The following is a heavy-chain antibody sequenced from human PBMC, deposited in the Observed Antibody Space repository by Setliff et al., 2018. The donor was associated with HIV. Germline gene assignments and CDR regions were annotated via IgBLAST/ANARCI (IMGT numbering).Heavy chain of an antibody. J-gene: IGHJ6*02. D-gene: IGHD2-21*02. CDR1: GGTFSSYA. Sequence: GASVKVSCKASGGTFSSYAISWVRQAPGQGLEWMGGVIPIFGTANYAQKFQGRVTITADESTSTAYMELSSLRSEDTAVYYCARTYSGGDCYTPWDYYYGMDVWGQGTTVTVSS. CDR3: ARTYSGGDCYTPWDYYYGMDV. V-gene: IGHV1-69*13. CDR2: VIPIFGTA.